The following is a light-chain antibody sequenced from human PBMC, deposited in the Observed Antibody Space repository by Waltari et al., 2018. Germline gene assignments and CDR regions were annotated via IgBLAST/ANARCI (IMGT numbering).Light chain of an antibody. CDR3: QQRSSWPLT. V-gene: IGKV3-11*01. J-gene: IGKJ4*01. CDR1: QSVSSS. CDR2: DAS. Sequence: EIVLTQSPATLSLSSGDRATLSCSASQSVSSSLAWYQQRPGQPPRLLIYDASNRATGIPARFSGSGSGTDFTLTISSLEPEDFAVYYCQQRSSWPLTFGGGTKVEVK.